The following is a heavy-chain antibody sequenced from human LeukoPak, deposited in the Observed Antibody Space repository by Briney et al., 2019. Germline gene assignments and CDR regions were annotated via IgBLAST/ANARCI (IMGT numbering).Heavy chain of an antibody. J-gene: IGHJ4*02. D-gene: IGHD5-24*01. CDR3: ARDGEMATIYFDY. CDR2: IIPIVGIA. V-gene: IGHV1-69*04. CDR1: GGTFSSYA. Sequence: SVKVSCKASGGTFSSYAISWVRQAPGQGLESMGTIIPIVGIANYAQKLQGRVTITADKSTSTAYMELSSLRSEDTAVYYCARDGEMATIYFDYWGQGTLVTVSS.